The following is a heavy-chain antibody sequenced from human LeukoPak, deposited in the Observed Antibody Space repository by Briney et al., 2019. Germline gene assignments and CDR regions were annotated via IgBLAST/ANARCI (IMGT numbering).Heavy chain of an antibody. CDR3: ARDLAWGAFDY. CDR2: VSPPGGGT. D-gene: IGHD3-16*01. V-gene: IGHV3-23*01. Sequence: GGSLRLSCAASGFTFSNHGMIWVRQAPGKGLEWLSGVSPPGGGTYYADSVKGRFTISRDDSKNTLSLQMNSLRVEDTAVYYCARDLAWGAFDYWGQGTLVTVSS. CDR1: GFTFSNHG. J-gene: IGHJ4*02.